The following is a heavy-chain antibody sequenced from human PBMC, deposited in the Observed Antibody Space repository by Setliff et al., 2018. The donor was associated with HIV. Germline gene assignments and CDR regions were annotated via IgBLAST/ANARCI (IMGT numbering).Heavy chain of an antibody. V-gene: IGHV3-49*02. CDR3: TKNLYSSRWSPLDY. J-gene: IGHJ4*02. CDR2: IRNKAYGGTT. D-gene: IGHD6-13*01. Sequence: SWVRQPPGKGLEWVSFIRNKAYGGTTEYAASVKGRFTISRDNSKNTLYLQMDSLRAEDTAVYYCTKNLYSSRWSPLDYWGQGTLVTVSS.